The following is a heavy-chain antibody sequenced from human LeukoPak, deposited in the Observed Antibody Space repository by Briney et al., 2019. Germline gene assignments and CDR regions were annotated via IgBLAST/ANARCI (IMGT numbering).Heavy chain of an antibody. CDR1: GYTFTSYG. CDR3: ARDTSFLGRESNSVPNYYYYYGMDV. V-gene: IGHV1-18*01. D-gene: IGHD4-11*01. J-gene: IGHJ6*02. Sequence: SVKVSCKASGYTFTSYGISWVRQAPGQGREWMGWISAYNGNTNYAQKLQGRVTMTTDTSTSTAYMELRSLRSDDTDVYYCARDTSFLGRESNSVPNYYYYYGMDVWGQGTTVTVSS. CDR2: ISAYNGNT.